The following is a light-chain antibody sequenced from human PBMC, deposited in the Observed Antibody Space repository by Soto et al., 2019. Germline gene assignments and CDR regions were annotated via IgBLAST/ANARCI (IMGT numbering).Light chain of an antibody. Sequence: DIQMTQSPSAMSASVGDRVTIPCRASQSISSYVNWYQHKPGKAPKLLIYAASTLQSGVPSRFSGSGSGTDFTLTISNLQPEDFATYYCQQSYNTPPYTFGHGTKLEIK. V-gene: IGKV1-39*01. CDR3: QQSYNTPPYT. CDR1: QSISSY. J-gene: IGKJ2*01. CDR2: AAS.